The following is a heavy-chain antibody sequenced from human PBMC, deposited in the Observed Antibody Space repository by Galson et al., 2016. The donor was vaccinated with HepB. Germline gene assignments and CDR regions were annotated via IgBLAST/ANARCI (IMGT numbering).Heavy chain of an antibody. J-gene: IGHJ6*02. CDR2: ITGSGHNT. Sequence: SLRLSCAASGFNFTTYGMTWVRQAPGKGLEWVSAITGSGHNTYYADSVKGRFTISRDNSKNTMYLQMSSLRAEVTAVYYCAKVGEYDVVYVNLHYHQGMDVWGQGTTVTVSS. CDR3: AKVGEYDVVYVNLHYHQGMDV. V-gene: IGHV3-23*01. CDR1: GFNFTTYG. D-gene: IGHD2-8*02.